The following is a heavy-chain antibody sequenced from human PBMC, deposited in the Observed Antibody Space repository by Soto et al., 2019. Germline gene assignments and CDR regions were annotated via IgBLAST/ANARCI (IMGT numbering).Heavy chain of an antibody. D-gene: IGHD2-15*01. J-gene: IGHJ5*02. V-gene: IGHV4-30-2*01. CDR2: IYHSGST. CDR1: GGSISSGGYS. Sequence: TLSLPCAVSGGSISSGGYSWSWIRQPPGKGLEWIGYIYHSGSTYYNPSLKSRVTISVDRSTNQFSPKLRSVTDADPAVYYCLRSEGLYCNGGSCYPPEYWFGPWGQGTLVTVSA. CDR3: LRSEGLYCNGGSCYPPEYWFGP.